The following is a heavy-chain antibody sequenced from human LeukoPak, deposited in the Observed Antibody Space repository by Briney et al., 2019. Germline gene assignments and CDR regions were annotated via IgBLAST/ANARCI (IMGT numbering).Heavy chain of an antibody. J-gene: IGHJ4*02. D-gene: IGHD3-22*01. Sequence: GGSLRLSCAASGFTFSSYDMHWVRQATGKGLEWVSAIGTGGDTYYPGSVKGRFTISRENAKNSLYLQMNSLRAGDTAVYYCARAGYYDSSGYYDYWGQGTLVTVSS. V-gene: IGHV3-13*01. CDR1: GFTFSSYD. CDR2: IGTGGDT. CDR3: ARAGYYDSSGYYDY.